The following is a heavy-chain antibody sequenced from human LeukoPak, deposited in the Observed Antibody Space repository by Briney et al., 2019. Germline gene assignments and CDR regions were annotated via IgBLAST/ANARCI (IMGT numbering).Heavy chain of an antibody. CDR3: ERALSYYDFWSGYYYYFDY. V-gene: IGHV4-34*01. CDR2: INHSGST. D-gene: IGHD3-3*01. J-gene: IGHJ4*02. Sequence: SETLSLTCAVYGGSFSGYYWSWIRQPPGKGLEWIGEINHSGSTNYNPSLKSRVTISVDTSKNQFSLKLSSVTAADTAVYYCERALSYYDFWSGYYYYFDYWGQGTLVTVSS. CDR1: GGSFSGYY.